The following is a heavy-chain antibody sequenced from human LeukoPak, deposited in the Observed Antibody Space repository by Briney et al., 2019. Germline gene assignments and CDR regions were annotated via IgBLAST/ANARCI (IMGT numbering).Heavy chain of an antibody. CDR1: GFTFSSYS. CDR2: SSSRSSTI. V-gene: IGHV3-48*02. J-gene: IGHJ6*02. D-gene: IGHD3-9*01. CDR3: ARVWDYDILTGRHYYYYGMDV. Sequence: GGSLRLSCAASGFTFSSYSMNWDRQAPGKGLEWVSYSSSRSSTIYYADSVKGRFTISRDNAKNSLYLQMNSLRDEDTAVYYCARVWDYDILTGRHYYYYGMDVWGQGTTVTVSS.